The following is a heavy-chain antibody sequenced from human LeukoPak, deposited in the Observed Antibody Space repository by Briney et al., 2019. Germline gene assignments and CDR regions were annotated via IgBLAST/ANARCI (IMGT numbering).Heavy chain of an antibody. D-gene: IGHD4-23*01. Sequence: ASVKVSCKASGYTFTDYYIHWVRQAPRQGLEWMGWISPGTGGTNYAQNFQGRVTMTRDTSISTAYMELSGLRSDDTALYFCARNYGRTSRYFDYWGQGPLVTVSS. CDR2: ISPGTGGT. J-gene: IGHJ4*02. V-gene: IGHV1-2*02. CDR3: ARNYGRTSRYFDY. CDR1: GYTFTDYY.